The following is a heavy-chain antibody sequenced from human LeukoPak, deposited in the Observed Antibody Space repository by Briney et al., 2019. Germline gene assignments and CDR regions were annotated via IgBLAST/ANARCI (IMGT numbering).Heavy chain of an antibody. J-gene: IGHJ2*01. D-gene: IGHD3-22*01. CDR3: ARNRDYFDSSGYFYWYFDL. V-gene: IGHV3-66*01. CDR2: IYSGGNT. CDR1: GFTVSSNY. Sequence: GGSLRLSCAASGFTVSSNYMSWVRQAPGKGLEWVSVIYSGGNTYYADSVKGRFTISRDNSKNALFLQMNSLRAEDTAVYYCARNRDYFDSSGYFYWYFDLWGRGTLVTVSS.